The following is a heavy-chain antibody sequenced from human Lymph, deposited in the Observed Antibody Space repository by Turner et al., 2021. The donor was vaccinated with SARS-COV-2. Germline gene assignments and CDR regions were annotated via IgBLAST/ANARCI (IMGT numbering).Heavy chain of an antibody. Sequence: QLQLQESGPGLVKPSETLSLTCPVSGGSLSSSSYYWGWIRQPPGKGLEWTGSIYYSGSTYYNPSLKSRVTISVDTSKNQFSLKLSSVTAADTAVYYCARASSSWYGAFDYWGQGTLVTVSS. J-gene: IGHJ4*02. CDR2: IYYSGST. D-gene: IGHD6-13*01. CDR3: ARASSSWYGAFDY. CDR1: GGSLSSSSYY. V-gene: IGHV4-39*01.